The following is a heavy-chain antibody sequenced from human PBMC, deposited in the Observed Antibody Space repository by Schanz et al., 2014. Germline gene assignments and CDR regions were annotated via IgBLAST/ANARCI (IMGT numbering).Heavy chain of an antibody. D-gene: IGHD5-12*01. J-gene: IGHJ3*01. CDR3: ARDGGRDGYNLAFDV. V-gene: IGHV3-53*01. CDR1: GFTVNTNY. Sequence: EVQLVESGGGLIQPGGSLRLSCAVSGFTVNTNYMSWVRQAPGKGLEWISRMYINSGSTQYADPVKGRFIISRDSSKNTLFLQMNSLRAEDTAVYFCARDGGRDGYNLAFDVWGQGTLVTVSS. CDR2: MYINSGST.